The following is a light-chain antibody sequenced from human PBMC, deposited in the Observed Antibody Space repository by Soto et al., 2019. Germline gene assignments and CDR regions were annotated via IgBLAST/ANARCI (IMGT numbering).Light chain of an antibody. CDR3: QQYHSTPIT. Sequence: DIVMTQSPDSLAVSLGERATINCKSSQSVLYSSNSKNYLTWYQQKPGQHPKLLIYWASTRESGVPDRFSGSGSGTDFTLTISSLQAADVAVYYCQQYHSTPITFGQGTRLEIK. CDR1: QSVLYSSNSKNY. V-gene: IGKV4-1*01. CDR2: WAS. J-gene: IGKJ5*01.